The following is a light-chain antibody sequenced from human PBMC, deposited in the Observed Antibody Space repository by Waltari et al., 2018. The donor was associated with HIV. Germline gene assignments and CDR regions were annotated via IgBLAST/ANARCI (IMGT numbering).Light chain of an antibody. Sequence: QSVLTQPASVSGSPGQSLTLSCTGTTNDIGSYNYVSWYQQSPAKAPKLITYVVSNRPSRVSSRLPGSKSGNSASLTISGLQAEDEAYYHCSSYSRRALLFGGGTKVTVL. CDR2: VVS. V-gene: IGLV2-14*01. J-gene: IGLJ2*01. CDR1: TNDIGSYNY. CDR3: SSYSRRALL.